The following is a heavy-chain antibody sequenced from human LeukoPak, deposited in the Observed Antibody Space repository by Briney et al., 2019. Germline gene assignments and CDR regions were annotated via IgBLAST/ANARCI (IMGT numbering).Heavy chain of an antibody. J-gene: IGHJ4*02. CDR3: AREVWGIVGATTYFDY. D-gene: IGHD1-26*01. V-gene: IGHV3-30-3*01. CDR1: GFTFSSYA. CDR2: VSYDGSNK. Sequence: GGSLRLSCAASGFTFSSYAMHWVRQAPGKGLEWVAVVSYDGSNKYYADSVKGRFTISRDNSKNTLYLQMNILRAEDTAVYYCAREVWGIVGATTYFDYWGQGTLVTVSS.